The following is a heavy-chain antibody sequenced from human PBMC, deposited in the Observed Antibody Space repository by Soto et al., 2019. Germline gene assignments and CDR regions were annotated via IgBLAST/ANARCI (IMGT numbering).Heavy chain of an antibody. J-gene: IGHJ4*02. D-gene: IGHD3-10*01. CDR2: ISSSSSTI. CDR1: GFTFSSYS. Sequence: GGSLRLSCAASGFTFSSYSMNWVRQAPGKGLEWVSYISSSSSTIYYADSVKGRFTISRDNAKNSLYLQMNSLRAEDTAVYYCARNSGKGSGSYTDYWGQGTLVTVSS. CDR3: ARNSGKGSGSYTDY. V-gene: IGHV3-48*01.